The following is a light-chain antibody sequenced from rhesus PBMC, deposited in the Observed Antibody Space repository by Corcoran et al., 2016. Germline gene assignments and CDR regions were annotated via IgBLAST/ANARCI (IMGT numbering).Light chain of an antibody. CDR2: KSS. CDR3: QQYNSAPLT. CDR1: QSISSW. Sequence: DIQMTQSPSSLSASVGDKVTITCQASQSISSWLAWYQQKPGKAPKARIYKSSSLDSGVPSRFSGSGTGTDFTLTIRRMQPEDFATYYWQQYNSAPLTFGGGTTVELK. V-gene: IGKV1-16*01. J-gene: IGKJ4*01.